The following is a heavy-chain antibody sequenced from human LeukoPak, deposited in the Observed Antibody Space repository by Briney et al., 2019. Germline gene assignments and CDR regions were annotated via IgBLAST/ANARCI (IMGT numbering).Heavy chain of an antibody. V-gene: IGHV3-33*06. Sequence: GVLRLSCAASGFTFSSYGMHWVRQAPGKGLEWVAVIWYDGSNKYYADSVKGRFTISRDNSKNTLYLQMNSLRAEDTAVYYCAKEGGWHSSSLYFDYWGQGTLVTVSS. CDR1: GFTFSSYG. J-gene: IGHJ4*02. CDR3: AKEGGWHSSSLYFDY. CDR2: IWYDGSNK. D-gene: IGHD6-13*01.